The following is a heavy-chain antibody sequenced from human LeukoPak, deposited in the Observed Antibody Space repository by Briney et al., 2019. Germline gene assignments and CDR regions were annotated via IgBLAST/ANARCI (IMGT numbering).Heavy chain of an antibody. CDR3: AKLGATADY. V-gene: IGHV3-30*18. J-gene: IGHJ4*02. CDR1: GFTFSSYG. D-gene: IGHD1-26*01. Sequence: GGSLRLSCGASGFTFSSYGMHWVRQAPGKGLEWVAVISYDGSNKYYADSVKGRFTISRDNSKNTLYLQMNSLRAEDTAVYYCAKLGATADYWGQGTLVTVSS. CDR2: ISYDGSNK.